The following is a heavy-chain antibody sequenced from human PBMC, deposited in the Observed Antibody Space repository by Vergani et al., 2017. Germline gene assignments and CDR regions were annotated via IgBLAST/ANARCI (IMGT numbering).Heavy chain of an antibody. J-gene: IGHJ4*02. CDR2: IKSKTDGGTT. CDR3: TTRSYSSSWYFYY. Sequence: EVQLVESGGGLVKPGGSLRLSCAASGFTFSNAWMSWVRQAPGKGLEWVGRIKSKTDGGTTEYAAPVKGRFTISRDESKNTLYLKMNSLKTEDTAVYYCTTRSYSSSWYFYYWGQGTLVTVSS. CDR1: GFTFSNAW. D-gene: IGHD6-13*01. V-gene: IGHV3-15*01.